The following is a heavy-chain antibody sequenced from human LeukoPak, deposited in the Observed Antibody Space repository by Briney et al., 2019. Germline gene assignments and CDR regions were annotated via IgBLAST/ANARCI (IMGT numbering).Heavy chain of an antibody. V-gene: IGHV3-23*01. D-gene: IGHD6-13*01. J-gene: IGHJ4*02. CDR2: IIVTGDT. CDR1: GFNFSSYT. CDR3: AKVPVWQQLVDY. Sequence: PGGSLRLSCAASGFNFSSYTMSWVRQAPGKGLEWVSGIIVTGDTYYADSLKGRFTISRDNSRNTLYLQMNSLRADDTAVYYCAKVPVWQQLVDYWGQGTLVTVSS.